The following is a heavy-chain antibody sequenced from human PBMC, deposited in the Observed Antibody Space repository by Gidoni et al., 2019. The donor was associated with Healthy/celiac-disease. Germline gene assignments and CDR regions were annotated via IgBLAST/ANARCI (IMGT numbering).Heavy chain of an antibody. D-gene: IGHD2-15*01. J-gene: IGHJ6*02. Sequence: EVQLVESGGGLVKPAGSMRPSWAASGFPLRSYRLNGVRQVPGKGLEWFSSISSSSSYIYYADSVKGRFTISRDNAKNSLYLQMNSLRAEDTAVYYCARGGKIVCSLSYYYGMDVWGQGTTVTVSS. V-gene: IGHV3-21*01. CDR2: ISSSSSYI. CDR1: GFPLRSYR. CDR3: ARGGKIVCSLSYYYGMDV.